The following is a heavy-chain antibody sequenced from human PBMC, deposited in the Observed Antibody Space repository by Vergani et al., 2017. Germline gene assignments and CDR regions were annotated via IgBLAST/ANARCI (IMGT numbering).Heavy chain of an antibody. J-gene: IGHJ4*02. V-gene: IGHV1-46*03. CDR3: TRGLYYDSSAYWAY. D-gene: IGHD3-22*01. CDR2: INPSGGSR. Sequence: QVQLVQSGAEVKKPGASVKVSCKAFGYTFTSHYMHWVRQPPGQGLEWMGIINPSGGSRSYAQKFQGRVTMTSDTSTSTVYIELSSLSSEDTAVYYCTRGLYYDSSAYWAYWGQGTLVTVSS. CDR1: GYTFTSHY.